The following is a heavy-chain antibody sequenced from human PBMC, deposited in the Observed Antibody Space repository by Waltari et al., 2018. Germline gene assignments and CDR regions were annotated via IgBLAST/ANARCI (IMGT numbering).Heavy chain of an antibody. CDR3: AREGQQPGY. D-gene: IGHD6-13*01. V-gene: IGHV7-4-1*02. Sequence: QVQLVQSGSELKKPGASVRGSCTASGYTFTNYAMNWVRQAPGQGLEWVGWINTYTGKPTYAQGFTGRFFFSLDTSVSTAYLHINNLKAEDTAVYYCAREGQQPGYWGQGTLVTVSS. CDR1: GYTFTNYA. CDR2: INTYTGKP. J-gene: IGHJ4*02.